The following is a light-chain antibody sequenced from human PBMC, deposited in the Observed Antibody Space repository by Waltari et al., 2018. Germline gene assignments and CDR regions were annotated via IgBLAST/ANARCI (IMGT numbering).Light chain of an antibody. Sequence: DIQMTQSPSSLSASVGDTVTITCRASQGISSYLNWCQQKQGKAPKRLIYAESSLASGVPSRFSCSVSGTEFTLTVSSLQPEDFAAYYCLQHKSYPWTFGQGTKVEIK. CDR3: LQHKSYPWT. CDR1: QGISSY. CDR2: AES. V-gene: IGKV1-17*01. J-gene: IGKJ1*01.